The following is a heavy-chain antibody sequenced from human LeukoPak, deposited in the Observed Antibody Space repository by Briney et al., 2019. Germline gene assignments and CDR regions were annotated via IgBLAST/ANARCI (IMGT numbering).Heavy chain of an antibody. V-gene: IGHV1-2*02. J-gene: IGHJ6*03. CDR3: ARDKSCSTSSCGNSHMDV. Sequence: ASVKVSCKASGYTFIDYYMHWVRQAPGQGLEWMGWINPNSGGTKYAQKFQGRVTMTRDTSISTAYMELSGVRYDDTGVYYCARDKSCSTSSCGNSHMDVWGKGTTVTVSS. D-gene: IGHD2-2*01. CDR2: INPNSGGT. CDR1: GYTFIDYY.